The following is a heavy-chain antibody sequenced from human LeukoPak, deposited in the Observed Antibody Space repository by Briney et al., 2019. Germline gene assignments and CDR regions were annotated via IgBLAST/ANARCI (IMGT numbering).Heavy chain of an antibody. CDR3: ARGALWFGELLPLDY. J-gene: IGHJ4*02. D-gene: IGHD3-10*01. CDR1: GYTFTSYG. V-gene: IGHV1-18*04. CDR2: ISAYNGNT. Sequence: ASVKVSCTASGYTFTSYGISWVRQAPGQGLEWMGWISAYNGNTNYAQKLQGRVTVTTDTSTSTAYMELRSLRSDDTAVYYCARGALWFGELLPLDYWGQGTLVTVSS.